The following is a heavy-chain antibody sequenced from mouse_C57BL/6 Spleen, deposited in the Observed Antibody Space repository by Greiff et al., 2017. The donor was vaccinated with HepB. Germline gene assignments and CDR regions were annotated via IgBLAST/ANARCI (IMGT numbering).Heavy chain of an antibody. D-gene: IGHD1-1*01. V-gene: IGHV1-53*01. CDR1: GYTFTSYW. CDR2: INPSNGGT. Sequence: QVQLQQPGPELVKPGASVKLSCKASGYTFTSYWMHWVKQRPGQGLEWIGNINPSNGGTTYNEKFKSKATLTVDKSSSTAYMQLSSLTPEDSAVYDCARFYYGSSYFDYWGQGTTLTVSS. J-gene: IGHJ2*01. CDR3: ARFYYGSSYFDY.